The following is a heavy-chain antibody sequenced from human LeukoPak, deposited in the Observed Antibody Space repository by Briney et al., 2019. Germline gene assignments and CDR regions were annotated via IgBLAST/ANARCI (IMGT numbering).Heavy chain of an antibody. D-gene: IGHD2-2*01. CDR2: ISGSGGST. Sequence: PGGSLRLSCAASGFTFSSYAMSWVRQAPGKRLEWVSAISGSGGSTYYADSVKGRFTISRDNSKNTLYLQMNSLRAEDTAVYYCAKGVIVVVPAAAVFDYWGQGTLVTVFS. CDR3: AKGVIVVVPAAAVFDY. CDR1: GFTFSSYA. J-gene: IGHJ4*02. V-gene: IGHV3-23*01.